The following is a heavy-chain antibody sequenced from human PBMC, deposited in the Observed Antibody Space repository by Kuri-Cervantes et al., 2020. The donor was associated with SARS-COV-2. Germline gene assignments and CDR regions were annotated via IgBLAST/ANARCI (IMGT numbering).Heavy chain of an antibody. CDR3: ARQMXXSITIFGVGXXRNWFDP. CDR1: GGXISSSSYY. J-gene: IGHJ5*02. CDR2: IYYSGST. Sequence: SETLSLTCTVSGGXISSSSYYWGWIRQPPGKGLEWIGSIYYSGSTYYNPSLKSRVTISVDTSKNQFSLKLSSVTAADTAVYYCARQMXXSITIFGVGXXRNWFDPWGQGTLVTVSS. D-gene: IGHD3-3*01. V-gene: IGHV4-39*01.